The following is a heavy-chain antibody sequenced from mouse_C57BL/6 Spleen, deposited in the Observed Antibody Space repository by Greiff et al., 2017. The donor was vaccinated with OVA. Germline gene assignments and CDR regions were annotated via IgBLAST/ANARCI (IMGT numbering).Heavy chain of an antibody. CDR3: ARETHMDY. V-gene: IGHV1-59*01. CDR2: IDPSDSYT. CDR1: GYTFTSYW. Sequence: QVQLQQSGAELVRPGTSVKLSCKASGYTFTSYWMHWVKQRPGQGLEWIGVIDPSDSYTNYNQKFKGKATLTVDTSSSTAYMQLSSLTSEDSAVYYCARETHMDYWGQGTSVTVSS. J-gene: IGHJ4*01.